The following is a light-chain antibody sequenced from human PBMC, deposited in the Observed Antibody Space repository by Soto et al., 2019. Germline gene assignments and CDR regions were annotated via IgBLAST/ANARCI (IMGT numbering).Light chain of an antibody. J-gene: IGKJ1*01. Sequence: DIQMTQSPSSLSASVGDTVTITCRASQSITNYLTWFQQKPGKAPSLLIFAADNLQDGVPSRFSGSGSGRDFSLTISSLQPEDVATYYCQKYNSAPTFGQGTKVDIK. V-gene: IGKV1-27*01. CDR3: QKYNSAPT. CDR2: AAD. CDR1: QSITNY.